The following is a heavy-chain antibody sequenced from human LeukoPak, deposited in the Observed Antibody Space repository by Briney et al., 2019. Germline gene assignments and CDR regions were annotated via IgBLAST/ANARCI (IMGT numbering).Heavy chain of an antibody. V-gene: IGHV3-21*04. CDR2: ISSSSSYI. CDR1: GFTFSIYS. D-gene: IGHD3-22*01. J-gene: IGHJ6*03. CDR3: ASHNYYYDSSGYFPRLVSYYYYMDV. Sequence: KAGGSLRLSCAASGFTFSIYSMSWVRQAPGKGLEWISFISSSSSYIYYADSVKGRFTISRDNSKNTLYLQMNSLRAEDTAVYYCASHNYYYDSSGYFPRLVSYYYYMDVWGKGTTVTVSS.